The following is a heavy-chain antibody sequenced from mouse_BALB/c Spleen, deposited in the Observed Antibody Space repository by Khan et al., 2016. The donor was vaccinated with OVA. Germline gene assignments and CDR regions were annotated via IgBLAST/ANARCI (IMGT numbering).Heavy chain of an antibody. CDR1: GYTFTNYG. V-gene: IGHV9-3-1*01. J-gene: IGHJ1*01. CDR2: INTYTGEP. CDR3: ARMKPYWYFDL. Sequence: QVQLKQSGPELKKPGETVKISCKASGYTFTNYGMNWVKQAPGKGLKWMGWINTYTGEPTYADDFKGRFAFSLETSASTAYLQINTLKNEDTAKYFCARMKPYWYFDLWGAGTTVTVSS.